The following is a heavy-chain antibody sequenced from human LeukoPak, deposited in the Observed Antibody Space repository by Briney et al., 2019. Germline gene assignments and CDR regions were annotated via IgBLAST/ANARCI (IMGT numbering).Heavy chain of an antibody. Sequence: SQTLSLTCTVSGGSISSGSYYWSWIRQPAGKGLEWIGRIYTSGSTNYNPSLKSRVTISVDTSKNQFSLKLSSVTAADTAVYYCARTPIVVVPKYYMDLWGKGTTVTVSS. CDR3: ARTPIVVVPKYYMDL. CDR2: IYTSGST. CDR1: GGSISSGSYY. J-gene: IGHJ6*03. V-gene: IGHV4-61*02. D-gene: IGHD2-2*01.